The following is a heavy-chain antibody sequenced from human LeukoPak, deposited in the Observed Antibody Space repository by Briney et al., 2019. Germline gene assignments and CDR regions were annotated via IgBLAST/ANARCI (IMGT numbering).Heavy chain of an antibody. CDR2: IKVDGSDK. CDR3: ARGPYSSNWYVDY. V-gene: IGHV3-7*02. J-gene: IGHJ4*02. D-gene: IGHD6-13*01. CDR1: GFTFSSYW. Sequence: GGSLRLSCVASGFTFSSYWMSWVRQAPGKGLEWVASIKVDGSDKHYVDSVRGRFTISRDNAKDSVYLQMNSLRAEDTAVYYCARGPYSSNWYVDYWGQGTLVTVAS.